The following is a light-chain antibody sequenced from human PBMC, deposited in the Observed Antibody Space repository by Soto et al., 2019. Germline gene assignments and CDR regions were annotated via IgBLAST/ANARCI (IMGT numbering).Light chain of an antibody. V-gene: IGKV1-8*01. CDR1: QGISSY. Sequence: AIRMTQSPSSFSASTGDRVTITCRASQGISSYLAWYQQKPGKAPKLLIYAASTLQSGVPSRFSGGGSGTDFTLTISCLQSEDFATYYCQQYYSYPRTFGQGTRWISN. CDR2: AAS. J-gene: IGKJ1*01. CDR3: QQYYSYPRT.